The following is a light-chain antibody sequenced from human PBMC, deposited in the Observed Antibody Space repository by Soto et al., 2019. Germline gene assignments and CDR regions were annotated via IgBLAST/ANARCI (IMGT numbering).Light chain of an antibody. J-gene: IGLJ1*01. CDR2: LGD. Sequence: QSVLTQPPSASSTPGQTVTISCSGSTSNIGTFYVYWYQHLPGTAPKLLIYLGDQRASGVSDRFSGSKSGTSASLAINGLRSDDEAEYYCAAWDDNLNANVFGSGTKLTVL. CDR1: TSNIGTFY. CDR3: AAWDDNLNANV. V-gene: IGLV1-47*02.